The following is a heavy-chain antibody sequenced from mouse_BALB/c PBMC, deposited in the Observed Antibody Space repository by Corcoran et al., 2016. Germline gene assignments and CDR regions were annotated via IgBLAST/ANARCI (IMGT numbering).Heavy chain of an antibody. J-gene: IGHJ3*01. CDR3: ARGELTGFAF. Sequence: EVQLQQSGPELLKPGASMKISCKASGYSFTGYTMNWVKQNHGKNFEWIGLIDPYNGGTKYNQKFKGKATLTVDKSSSTAYMEFPSLTSEDSAVYFCARGELTGFAFWGQGTLVTVSA. CDR2: IDPYNGGT. V-gene: IGHV1-18*01. CDR1: GYSFTGYT. D-gene: IGHD1-1*01.